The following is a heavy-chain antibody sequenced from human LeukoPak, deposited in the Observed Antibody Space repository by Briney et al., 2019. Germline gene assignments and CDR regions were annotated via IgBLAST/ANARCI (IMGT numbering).Heavy chain of an antibody. Sequence: ASVKVSCKASGYTFTGYYMHWVRQAPGHGLEWMGWINPNSGGTNYAQKFQGRVTMTRDTSISAAYMELSRLRSDDTAVYYCARETGGNEYYYDSSGYLSHWGQGTLVTVSS. D-gene: IGHD3-22*01. V-gene: IGHV1-2*02. CDR2: INPNSGGT. CDR3: ARETGGNEYYYDSSGYLSH. CDR1: GYTFTGYY. J-gene: IGHJ4*02.